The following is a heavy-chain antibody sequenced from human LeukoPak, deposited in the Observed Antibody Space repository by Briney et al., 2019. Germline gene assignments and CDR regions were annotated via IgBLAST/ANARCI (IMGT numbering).Heavy chain of an antibody. CDR1: GFTFSSYT. V-gene: IGHV3-21*01. J-gene: IGHJ3*02. Sequence: GGSLRLSCAASGFTFSSYTMNWVRQAPGKGLEWVSSITRSSRSKFYADSVKGRFTISRDDAKNSLYLQMNSLSAEDTALYYCARPLGYDSSGYYSDAFDIWGQGTMVTVSS. CDR3: ARPLGYDSSGYYSDAFDI. D-gene: IGHD3-22*01. CDR2: ITRSSRSK.